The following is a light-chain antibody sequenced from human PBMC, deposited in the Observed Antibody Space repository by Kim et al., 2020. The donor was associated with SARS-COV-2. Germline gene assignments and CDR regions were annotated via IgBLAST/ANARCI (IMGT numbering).Light chain of an antibody. CDR2: GKN. J-gene: IGLJ2*01. V-gene: IGLV3-19*01. CDR3: NSRDSSGNHVV. CDR1: SLRSYY. Sequence: SYELTQDPAVSMALGQTVRITCQGDSLRSYYASWYQQKPGQAPVLVIYGKNNRPSGIPDRFSGSSSGNTASLTITGAQAEDEADYYCNSRDSSGNHVVFGGGTQLTVL.